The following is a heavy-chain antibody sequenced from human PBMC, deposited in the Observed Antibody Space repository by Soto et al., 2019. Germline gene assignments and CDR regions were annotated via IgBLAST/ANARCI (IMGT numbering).Heavy chain of an antibody. CDR2: ISSSGSTI. D-gene: IGHD6-19*01. CDR1: GFTFSSYD. Sequence: PGGSLRLSCAASGFTFSSYDMNWVRQAPGKGLEWVSYISSSGSTIYYADSVKGRFTISRDNAKNSLYLQMNSLRAEDTAVYYCARDRQWLARRHLDYWGQGTLVTVSS. V-gene: IGHV3-48*03. J-gene: IGHJ4*02. CDR3: ARDRQWLARRHLDY.